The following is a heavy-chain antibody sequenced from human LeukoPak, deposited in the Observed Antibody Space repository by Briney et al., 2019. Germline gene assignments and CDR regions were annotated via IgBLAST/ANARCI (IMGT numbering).Heavy chain of an antibody. CDR2: INHSGST. Sequence: SETLSLTCAVYGGSFSGYYWSWIRQPPGKGLEWIGEINHSGSTNYNPSLKSRVTISVDTSKNQFSLKLSSVTAADTAVYYCARSEAVAGTWGWFDPWGQGTLVTVSS. CDR3: ARSEAVAGTWGWFDP. CDR1: GGSFSGYY. D-gene: IGHD6-19*01. J-gene: IGHJ5*02. V-gene: IGHV4-34*01.